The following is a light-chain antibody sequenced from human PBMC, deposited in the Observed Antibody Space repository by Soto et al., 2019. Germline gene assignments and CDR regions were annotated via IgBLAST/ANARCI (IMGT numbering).Light chain of an antibody. V-gene: IGKV3-15*01. Sequence: EIVMTQSPATLSVSPGERATLSCRACQSVSSNLAWYQQKPGQAPRLLIYGASTRATGIPARFSGSGSGTEFTLTISSLQSEDFAVYYCQQYGTAPYTFGQGTTLEYK. J-gene: IGKJ2*01. CDR2: GAS. CDR3: QQYGTAPYT. CDR1: QSVSSN.